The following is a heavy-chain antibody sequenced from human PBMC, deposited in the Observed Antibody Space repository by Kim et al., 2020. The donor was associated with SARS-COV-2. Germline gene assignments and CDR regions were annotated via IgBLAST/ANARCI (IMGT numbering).Heavy chain of an antibody. CDR1: GGSISSGDYY. D-gene: IGHD6-13*01. J-gene: IGHJ6*02. CDR2: IYYSGST. Sequence: SETLSLTCTVSGGSISSGDYYWSWIRQPPGKGLEWIGYIYYSGSTYYNPSLKSRVTISVDTSKNQFSLKLSSVTAADTAVYYCARDPAAAGPLLSGGMDVWGQGTTVTVSS. CDR3: ARDPAAAGPLLSGGMDV. V-gene: IGHV4-30-4*01.